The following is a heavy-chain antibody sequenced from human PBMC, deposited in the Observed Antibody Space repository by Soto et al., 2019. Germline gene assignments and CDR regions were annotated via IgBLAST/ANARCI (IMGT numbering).Heavy chain of an antibody. J-gene: IGHJ3*02. D-gene: IGHD6-19*01. V-gene: IGHV1-18*01. CDR1: GYTFTSYG. Sequence: TSVKVSCKASGYTFTSYGISWVRQAPGQGLEWMGWSSAYNGNTNYAQKLQGRVTMTTDTSTSTAYMELRSLRSDDTAVYYCARDPRMGAVAGTDAFDIWGQGTMVTVSS. CDR2: SSAYNGNT. CDR3: ARDPRMGAVAGTDAFDI.